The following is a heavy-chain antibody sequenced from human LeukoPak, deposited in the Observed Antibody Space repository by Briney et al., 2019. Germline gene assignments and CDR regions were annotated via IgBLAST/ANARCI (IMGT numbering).Heavy chain of an antibody. CDR3: AKEGGNGYNLGGLFDY. Sequence: PGGSLRLSCAASDFSFITYAMSWVRQAPGKGLEWVSTISGGGDATYYADSVKGRFTISRDNSKNTLYLQMNSLRAEDTAVYYCAKEGGNGYNLGGLFDYWGQGTLVTVSS. CDR1: DFSFITYA. D-gene: IGHD5-24*01. CDR2: ISGGGDAT. V-gene: IGHV3-23*01. J-gene: IGHJ4*02.